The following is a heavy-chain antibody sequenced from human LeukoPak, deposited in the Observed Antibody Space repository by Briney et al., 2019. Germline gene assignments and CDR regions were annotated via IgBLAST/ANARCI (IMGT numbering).Heavy chain of an antibody. CDR1: GGSFSGYY. D-gene: IGHD2-8*01. J-gene: IGHJ6*02. Sequence: SETLSLTCPVYGGSFSGYYCSWIRQPPGRGMERLGVINHSGSINYTPSLKSRVNISVHTSKNQFSLKLSSVAAADTAVFYCAVRGYCTNGVCYKGPGYYGMDVWGQETTVTVSS. V-gene: IGHV4-34*01. CDR2: INHSGSI. CDR3: AVRGYCTNGVCYKGPGYYGMDV.